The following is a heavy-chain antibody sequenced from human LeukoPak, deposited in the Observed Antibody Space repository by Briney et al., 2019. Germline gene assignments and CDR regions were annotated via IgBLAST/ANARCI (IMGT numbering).Heavy chain of an antibody. D-gene: IGHD6-13*01. CDR2: INPNSGGT. V-gene: IGHV1-2*02. J-gene: IGHJ6*03. CDR3: ARDGVGAAAGVYYYYMDV. CDR1: GYTFTGYY. Sequence: ASVKVSCKASGYTFTGYYMHWVRQAPGQGLEWMGWINPNSGGTNYAQKFQGRVTMTRDTSISTAYMELSRLRSDDTAVYYCARDGVGAAAGVYYYYMDVWGKGTTVTVSS.